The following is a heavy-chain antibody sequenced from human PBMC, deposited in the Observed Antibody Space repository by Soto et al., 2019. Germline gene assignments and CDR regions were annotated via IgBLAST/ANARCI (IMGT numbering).Heavy chain of an antibody. V-gene: IGHV4-59*01. CDR1: GGSISGYY. CDR2: IFYRGNT. CDR3: TRHAIIPKLQYGMDV. J-gene: IGHJ6*02. Sequence: SETLSLTCTVSGGSISGYYWSWIRQPPGKGLEWIGYIFYRGNTLYNPSLQSRVTISVDTFNNQFSLRLTSVTAADTAVYYCTRHAIIPKLQYGMDVWGQGASVTVSS. D-gene: IGHD2-15*01.